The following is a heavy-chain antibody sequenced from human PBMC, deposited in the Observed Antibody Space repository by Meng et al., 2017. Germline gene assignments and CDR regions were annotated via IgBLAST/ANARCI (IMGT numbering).Heavy chain of an antibody. CDR3: ATGHPGYCTNGVCYTGYFDY. CDR1: GYTFTGYY. J-gene: IGHJ4*02. Sequence: KVSCKASGYTFTGYYMHWVRQAPGQGLEWMGRINPNSGGTNYAQKFQGRVTMTRDTSISTAYMELSRLRSDDTAVYYCATGHPGYCTNGVCYTGYFDYWGQGTLVTVSS. CDR2: INPNSGGT. V-gene: IGHV1-2*06. D-gene: IGHD2-8*01.